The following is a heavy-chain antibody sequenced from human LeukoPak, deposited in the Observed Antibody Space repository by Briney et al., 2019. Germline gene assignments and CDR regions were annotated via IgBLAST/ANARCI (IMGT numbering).Heavy chain of an antibody. CDR1: GFTFTRYG. Sequence: GGSLRLSCAASGFTFTRYGMHWVRQAPGKGLEWVASVRYDGSEKYYADSVKGRFTISRDDSRNTVFLQMNSLTAEDTAVYYCAKGSFYCTSSTCPQYYYYMDVWGTGTTVTVSS. CDR2: VRYDGSEK. CDR3: AKGSFYCTSSTCPQYYYYMDV. J-gene: IGHJ6*03. V-gene: IGHV3-30*02. D-gene: IGHD2/OR15-2a*01.